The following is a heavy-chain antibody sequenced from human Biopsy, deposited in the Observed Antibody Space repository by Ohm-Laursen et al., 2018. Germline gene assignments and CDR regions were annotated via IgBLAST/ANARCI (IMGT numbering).Heavy chain of an antibody. CDR1: RFTFSDYF. J-gene: IGHJ4*02. D-gene: IGHD3-16*01. Sequence: SLRLSCAASRFTFSDYFMSWIRQAPGKGLEWVSRINRDSDTADYVDSVRGRFTISRDNARKTLFLQMNSLRPEDTALYYCVKDRGGARASFHYWGQGIRVAVSS. V-gene: IGHV3-9*01. CDR3: VKDRGGARASFHY. CDR2: INRDSDTA.